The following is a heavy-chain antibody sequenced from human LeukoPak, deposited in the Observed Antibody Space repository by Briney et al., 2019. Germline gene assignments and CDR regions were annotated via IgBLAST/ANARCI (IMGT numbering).Heavy chain of an antibody. CDR1: GGSISSYY. J-gene: IGHJ4*02. CDR3: ARLGGNSQDY. V-gene: IGHV4-59*08. Sequence: KPSETLSLTCTVSGGSISSYYWSWIRQPPRKGLEWIGYIYYSGSTNYNPSLKSRVTISVDTSKNQFSLKLSSVTAADTAVYYCARLGGNSQDYWGQGALVTVSS. CDR2: IYYSGST. D-gene: IGHD1-7*01.